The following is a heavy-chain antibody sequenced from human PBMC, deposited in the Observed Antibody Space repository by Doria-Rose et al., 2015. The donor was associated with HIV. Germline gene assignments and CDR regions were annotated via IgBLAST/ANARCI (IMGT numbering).Heavy chain of an antibody. CDR2: LNVGNGDT. D-gene: IGHD6-13*01. Sequence: QSLEWMGWLNVGNGDTRYSRKFQDRVTITSDTSANTGYMALSSLRSEDTAVYYCARIHSLSSSSLGHWGQGTLVTVSP. CDR3: ARIHSLSSSSLGH. V-gene: IGHV1-3*01. J-gene: IGHJ4*02.